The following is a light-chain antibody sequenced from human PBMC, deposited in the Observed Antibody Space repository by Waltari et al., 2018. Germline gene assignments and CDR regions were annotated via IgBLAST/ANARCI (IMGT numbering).Light chain of an antibody. CDR1: QSVSSN. V-gene: IGKV3-15*01. CDR2: GAS. J-gene: IGKJ1*01. CDR3: QQYNNWRT. Sequence: EIVMTQSPATLSVSPGERATPSSRASQSVSSNLAWYQQKPGQAPRLLIYGASTRATGIPARFSGSGSGTEFTLTISSLQSEDFAVYYCQQYNNWRTFGQGTKVEIK.